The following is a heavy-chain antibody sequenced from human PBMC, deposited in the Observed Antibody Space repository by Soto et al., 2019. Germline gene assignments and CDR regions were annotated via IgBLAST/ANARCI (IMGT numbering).Heavy chain of an antibody. D-gene: IGHD6-13*01. CDR2: ISYDGSNK. J-gene: IGHJ5*02. CDR3: AKDPSSSMNWFDP. Sequence: GGSLRLSCAASGFTFSSYGMHWVRQAPGKGLEWVAVISYDGSNKYYADSVKGRFTISRDNSKNTLYLQMNSLRAEDTAVYYCAKDPSSSMNWFDPWGQGTLVTVSS. V-gene: IGHV3-30*18. CDR1: GFTFSSYG.